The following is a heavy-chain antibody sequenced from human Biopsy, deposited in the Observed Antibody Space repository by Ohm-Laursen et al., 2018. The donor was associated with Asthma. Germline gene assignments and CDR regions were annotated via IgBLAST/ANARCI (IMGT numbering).Heavy chain of an antibody. CDR1: GDILSSFG. CDR3: ARDGPVGAPSDY. CDR2: VIPIYGTT. J-gene: IGHJ4*02. V-gene: IGHV1-69*05. D-gene: IGHD1-26*01. Sequence: GASVKVSCKAHGDILSSFGIKWVRKAPGQGLEWMGGVIPIYGTTHTAQKFQGRVTMTTDTSTSTAYMELRSLRSDDTAVYYCARDGPVGAPSDYWGQGTLVTVSS.